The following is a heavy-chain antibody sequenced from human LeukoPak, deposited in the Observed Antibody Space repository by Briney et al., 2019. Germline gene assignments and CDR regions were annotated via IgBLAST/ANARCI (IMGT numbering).Heavy chain of an antibody. CDR1: GFIFSSYG. Sequence: PGGSLRLSCAASGFIFSSYGMHWVRQAPGKGLEWVAVIWYDGNDKYYADSVKGRFTISRDNSKNTVYLQMNSLRAEDTAVYSCARPSGSGSPHHNWFDPWGQGTLVTVSS. V-gene: IGHV3-33*01. CDR2: IWYDGNDK. J-gene: IGHJ5*02. D-gene: IGHD3-22*01. CDR3: ARPSGSGSPHHNWFDP.